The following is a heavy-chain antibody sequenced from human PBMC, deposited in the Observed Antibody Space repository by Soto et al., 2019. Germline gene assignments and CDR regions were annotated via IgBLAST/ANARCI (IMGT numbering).Heavy chain of an antibody. J-gene: IGHJ6*02. D-gene: IGHD6-19*01. Sequence: PGESLKMSCNGSGYSCTIYWIGLVLQMPGKGLEWMGIIYPGDSDTRYSPSFQGQVTISADKSISTAYLQWSSLKASDTAMYYCARHHLIAVAGIYYYYGMDVWGQGTTVTVSS. CDR3: ARHHLIAVAGIYYYYGMDV. CDR1: GYSCTIYW. CDR2: IYPGDSDT. V-gene: IGHV5-51*01.